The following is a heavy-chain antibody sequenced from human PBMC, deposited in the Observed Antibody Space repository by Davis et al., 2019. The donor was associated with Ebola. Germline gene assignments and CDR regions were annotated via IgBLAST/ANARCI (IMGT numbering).Heavy chain of an antibody. Sequence: PGGSLRLSCAASGFTFSSYSMNWVRQAPGKGLEWVSSISSSSSYIYYADSVKGRFTISRDNAKNSLYLQMNSLRAEDTAIYYCVRLTDYSRWFDPWGQGTLVTVSS. J-gene: IGHJ5*02. CDR1: GFTFSSYS. V-gene: IGHV3-21*04. CDR2: ISSSSSYI. D-gene: IGHD4-11*01. CDR3: VRLTDYSRWFDP.